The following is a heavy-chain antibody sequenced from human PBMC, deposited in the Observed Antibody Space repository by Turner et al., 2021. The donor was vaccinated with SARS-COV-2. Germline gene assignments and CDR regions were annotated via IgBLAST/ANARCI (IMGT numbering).Heavy chain of an antibody. Sequence: QVQLVQSGAEVKKPGASVKVSCKASAYTFTSYDINWVRQATGQGLEWMGWMNPDSGNTAYAQKFQGRVTITRNTSISTAYMELSSLRSEDTAVYYCARGGYCSSTSCSPYWYFDLWGRGTLVTVSS. D-gene: IGHD2-2*01. CDR1: AYTFTSYD. CDR2: MNPDSGNT. J-gene: IGHJ2*01. V-gene: IGHV1-8*03. CDR3: ARGGYCSSTSCSPYWYFDL.